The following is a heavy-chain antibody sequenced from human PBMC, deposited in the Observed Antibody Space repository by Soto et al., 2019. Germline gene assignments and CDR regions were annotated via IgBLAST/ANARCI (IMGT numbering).Heavy chain of an antibody. CDR3: ARSRLRRGSEYYYYMDV. D-gene: IGHD4-17*01. Sequence: SETLSLTCSFSGDSVTSHYLTWIRQSPEKGLEWIGYMYYTGFSHYNPSLKSRVTISVDTSKNQFSLKLSSVTAADTAVYYCARSRLRRGSEYYYYMDVWGKGTTVTVSS. J-gene: IGHJ6*03. V-gene: IGHV4-59*08. CDR1: GDSVTSHY. CDR2: MYYTGFS.